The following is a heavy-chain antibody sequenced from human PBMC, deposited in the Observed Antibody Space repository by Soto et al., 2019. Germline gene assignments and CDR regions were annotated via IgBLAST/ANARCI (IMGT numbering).Heavy chain of an antibody. CDR3: ARGSTFRGYCSSTSCSTAFDI. V-gene: IGHV4-34*01. CDR1: GGSFSGYY. J-gene: IGHJ3*02. D-gene: IGHD2-2*01. Sequence: SETLSLTCAVYGGSFSGYYWSWIRQPPGKGLEWIGEINHSGSTNYNPSLKSRVTISVDTSKNQFSLKLSSVTAADTAVYYCARGSTFRGYCSSTSCSTAFDIWGQGTMVTVSS. CDR2: INHSGST.